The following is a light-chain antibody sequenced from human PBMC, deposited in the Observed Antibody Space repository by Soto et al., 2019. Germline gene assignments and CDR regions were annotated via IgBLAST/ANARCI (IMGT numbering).Light chain of an antibody. Sequence: EIVLTQSPGTLSLSPGEGATLSCRASQSVRSGSLAWYQQKPGQPPRLLIYGASSRATDIPDRFSGSGSGTDFTLTISRLEPEDFAVYYCQQRARWPSTFGPGTKVEIK. J-gene: IGKJ2*02. V-gene: IGKV3-20*01. CDR2: GAS. CDR1: QSVRSGS. CDR3: QQRARWPST.